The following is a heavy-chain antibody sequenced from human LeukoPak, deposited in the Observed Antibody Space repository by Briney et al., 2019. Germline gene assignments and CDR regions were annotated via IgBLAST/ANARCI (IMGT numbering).Heavy chain of an antibody. V-gene: IGHV7-4-1*02. CDR3: ARDSHYSNYDLKCVY. J-gene: IGHJ4*02. CDR2: INTNTGNP. Sequence: ASVKVSCKASGYTFTSYAMNWVRRAPGQGLEWMGWINTNTGNPTYAQGFTGRFVFSLDTSVSTAYLQISSLKAEDTAVYYCARDSHYSNYDLKCVYWGQGTLVTVSS. D-gene: IGHD4-11*01. CDR1: GYTFTSYA.